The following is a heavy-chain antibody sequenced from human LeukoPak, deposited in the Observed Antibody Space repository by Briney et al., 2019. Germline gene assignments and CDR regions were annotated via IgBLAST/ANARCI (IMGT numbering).Heavy chain of an antibody. CDR3: ASGITGTDLDY. V-gene: IGHV4-59*12. J-gene: IGHJ4*02. CDR1: GGSISSYS. CDR2: IYYSGST. Sequence: PSQSMSLTRTVSGGSISSYSWSWIRQPPGKGLGWIGYIYYSGSTNYNPSLKSRVTISVDTSKNQFSLNLSSVTAADTAVYYCASGITGTDLDYWGQGTLVTVSS. D-gene: IGHD1-7*01.